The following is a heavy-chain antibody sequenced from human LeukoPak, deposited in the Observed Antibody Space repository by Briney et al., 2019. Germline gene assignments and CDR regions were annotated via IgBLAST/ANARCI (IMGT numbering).Heavy chain of an antibody. D-gene: IGHD3-22*01. Sequence: GGSLRLSCAASGFTFSSYSMNWVRQAPGKGLEWVSYISSSSSTIYYADSVKGRFTIPRDNAKNSLYLQMNSLRAEDTAVYYCARASLFGYYGYWGQGTLVTVSS. J-gene: IGHJ4*02. CDR2: ISSSSSTI. V-gene: IGHV3-48*04. CDR1: GFTFSSYS. CDR3: ARASLFGYYGY.